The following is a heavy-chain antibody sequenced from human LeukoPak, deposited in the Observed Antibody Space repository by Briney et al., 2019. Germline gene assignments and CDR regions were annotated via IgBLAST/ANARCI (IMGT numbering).Heavy chain of an antibody. CDR3: ARGGGLEYSSGRYWYFDY. J-gene: IGHJ4*02. Sequence: SETLSLTCSVSGGSITSSYWNWIRQAPGKGLEWIGYIFNSGTTQYNPSLKSRVAISVDTSKNQFSLKLSSVTSADTAVYYCARGGGLEYSSGRYWYFDYWGQGTLVTVPS. CDR2: IFNSGTT. CDR1: GGSITSSY. D-gene: IGHD6-19*01. V-gene: IGHV4-59*01.